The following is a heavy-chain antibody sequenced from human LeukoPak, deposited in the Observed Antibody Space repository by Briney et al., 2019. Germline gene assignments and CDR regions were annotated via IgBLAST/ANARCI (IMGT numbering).Heavy chain of an antibody. D-gene: IGHD6-19*01. CDR2: INPNSGGT. V-gene: IGHV1-2*02. J-gene: IGHJ6*02. CDR3: ARERIAVDYGMDV. CDR1: GYTFTGYY. Sequence: ASVKVSCKASGYTFTGYYMHWVRQAPGQGLEWMGWINPNSGGTNYVQKFQGRVTMTRDTSISTAYMELSRLRSDDTAVYYCARERIAVDYGMDVWGQGTTVTVSS.